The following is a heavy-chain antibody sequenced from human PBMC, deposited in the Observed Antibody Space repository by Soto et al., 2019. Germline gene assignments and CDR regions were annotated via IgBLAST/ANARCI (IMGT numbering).Heavy chain of an antibody. V-gene: IGHV5-51*01. Sequence: PGESLKISCQGSGYSFSNFYVAWVRQMPGQGLEWMGFINPRNSDTRYSPSFQGQVTISADESVTTAYLQWHSLRASDTAMYYCATAGVHGANYWGQGTLVTVSS. CDR2: INPRNSDT. CDR1: GYSFSNFY. J-gene: IGHJ4*02. CDR3: ATAGVHGANY. D-gene: IGHD2-8*01.